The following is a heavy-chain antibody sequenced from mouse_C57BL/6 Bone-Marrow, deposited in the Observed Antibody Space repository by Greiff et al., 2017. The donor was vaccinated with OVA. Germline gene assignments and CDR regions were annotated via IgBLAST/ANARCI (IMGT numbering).Heavy chain of an antibody. J-gene: IGHJ2*01. CDR1: GYTFTSYW. CDR3: ARSNYYGSRPSGY. Sequence: QVQLQQPGAELVMPGASVKLSCKASGYTFTSYWMHWVKQRPGQGLEWIGEIDPSDSYTNYNQKFKGKSTLTVDKSSSTAYMQLSSLTSEDSAVYYCARSNYYGSRPSGYWVQGTALTVSS. V-gene: IGHV1-69*01. CDR2: IDPSDSYT. D-gene: IGHD1-1*01.